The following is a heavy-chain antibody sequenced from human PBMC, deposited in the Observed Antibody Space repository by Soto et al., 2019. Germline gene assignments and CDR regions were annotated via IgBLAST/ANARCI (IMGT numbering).Heavy chain of an antibody. Sequence: GSLRVSCASFGFNFGNFSINLVLKTTRKGLEWVSYIRSSSTYIYYADSVKGRFTISRDNAKNSLYLQMNSLRAEDTAVYYCILEVAGSFAPDLWGQGTLVTVSS. CDR2: IRSSSTYI. J-gene: IGHJ4*02. CDR1: GFNFGNFS. D-gene: IGHD6-19*01. CDR3: ILEVAGSFAPDL. V-gene: IGHV3-21*01.